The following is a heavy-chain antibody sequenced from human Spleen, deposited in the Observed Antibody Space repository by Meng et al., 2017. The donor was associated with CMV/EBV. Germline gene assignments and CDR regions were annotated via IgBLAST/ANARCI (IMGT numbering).Heavy chain of an antibody. CDR2: MNPDSGGT. V-gene: IGHV1-2*02. Sequence: ASVKVSCKASGYTFTSYDINWVRQATGQGLEWMGWMNPDSGGTNYAQKFQGRVTMTRDTSITTAYMELRSLRSDDTAIYYCARTYDILKDGLDVWGPGTTVTVSS. CDR1: GYTFTSYD. D-gene: IGHD3-9*01. J-gene: IGHJ6*02. CDR3: ARTYDILKDGLDV.